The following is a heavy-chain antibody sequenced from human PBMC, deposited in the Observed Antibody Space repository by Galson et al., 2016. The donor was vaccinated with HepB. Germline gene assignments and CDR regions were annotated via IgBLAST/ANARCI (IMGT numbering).Heavy chain of an antibody. Sequence: SETLSLTCTVSGVSVGSLYWSWIRQPPGKGLEWIGYIYYSGITNYNPSLKSRVTISVDTSKNQFSLKLSSVTAADTAVYYCARGGSSLHRFWHRTAYNWFDPWGQGTLVTVSS. CDR1: GVSVGSLY. V-gene: IGHV4-59*02. J-gene: IGHJ5*02. CDR3: ARGGSSLHRFWHRTAYNWFDP. CDR2: IYYSGIT. D-gene: IGHD6-13*01.